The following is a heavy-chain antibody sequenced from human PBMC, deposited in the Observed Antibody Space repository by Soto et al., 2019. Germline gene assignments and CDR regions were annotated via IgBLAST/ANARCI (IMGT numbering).Heavy chain of an antibody. CDR3: ARASTDITFGGVIPSFDY. Sequence: SQTLSLTCAISGDSVSSNSAAWNWIRQSPSRGLEWLGRTYYRFKWYNDYAVSVKSRITINPDTSKNQFSLQLNSVTPEDTAMYYCARASTDITFGGVIPSFDYWGQGTLVTVSS. CDR1: GDSVSSNSAA. J-gene: IGHJ4*02. V-gene: IGHV6-1*01. D-gene: IGHD3-16*02. CDR2: TYYRFKWYN.